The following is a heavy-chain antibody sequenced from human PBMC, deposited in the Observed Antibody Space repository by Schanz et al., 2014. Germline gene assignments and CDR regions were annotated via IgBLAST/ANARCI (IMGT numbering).Heavy chain of an antibody. CDR2: VHPGGST. CDR3: AKNQYDDVDLSSFYFDF. V-gene: IGHV3-NL1*01. Sequence: QGQLVESGGGVVQPGKSLRLSCAASGFNFGSHGMHWVRQAPGKGLEWVSFVHPGGSTYYPDSVKGRFTISRVSSKNTLYLQMNSLRPEDTAIYYCAKNQYDDVDLSSFYFDFCGQGTLVNVSS. J-gene: IGHJ4*02. D-gene: IGHD3-10*02. CDR1: GFNFGSHG.